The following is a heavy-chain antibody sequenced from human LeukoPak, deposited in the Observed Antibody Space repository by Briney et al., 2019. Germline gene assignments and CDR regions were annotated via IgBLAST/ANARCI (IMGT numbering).Heavy chain of an antibody. CDR1: GFTFSSYG. D-gene: IGHD7-27*01. J-gene: IGHJ4*02. CDR2: ISYDGSNK. CDR3: AKAPGVRSTYYFDY. Sequence: GGSLRLSCAASGFTFSSYGMHWVRQAPGKGLEWVAVISYDGSNKYYADSVKGRFTISRDNSKNTLYLQMNSLRAEDTAVYYCAKAPGVRSTYYFDYWGQGTLATVSS. V-gene: IGHV3-30*18.